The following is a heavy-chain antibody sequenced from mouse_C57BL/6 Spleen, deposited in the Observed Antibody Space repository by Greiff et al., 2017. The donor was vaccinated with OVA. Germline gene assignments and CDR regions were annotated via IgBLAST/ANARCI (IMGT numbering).Heavy chain of an antibody. CDR2: IYPGSGST. J-gene: IGHJ1*03. CDR1: GYTFTSYW. Sequence: QVQLQQPGAELVKPGASVKMSCKASGYTFTSYWITWVKQRPGQGLEWIGDIYPGSGSTNYNEKFKSKATLTVDTSSSTAYMQLSSLTSEDSAVYYCARNYGSPWYFDVWGTGTTVTVSS. D-gene: IGHD1-1*01. V-gene: IGHV1-55*01. CDR3: ARNYGSPWYFDV.